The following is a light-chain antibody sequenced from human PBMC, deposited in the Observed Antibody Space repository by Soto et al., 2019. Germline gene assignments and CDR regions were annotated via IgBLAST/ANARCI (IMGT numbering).Light chain of an antibody. CDR3: TQYGQWLNR. J-gene: IGKJ5*01. CDR1: QSINRT. V-gene: IGKV3-11*01. CDR2: DAS. Sequence: ISLTHSPATLSWSPRERATLSCRASQSINRTLAWYRQKHGQAPRLLVYDASNRATGIPARFSGSGSGKDFTLTLSSLQPEDFAPYCSTQYGQWLNRFGQGTRL.